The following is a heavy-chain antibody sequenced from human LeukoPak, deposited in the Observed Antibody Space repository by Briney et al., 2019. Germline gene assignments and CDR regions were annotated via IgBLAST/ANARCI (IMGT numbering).Heavy chain of an antibody. CDR3: AREGGPYRPLDY. CDR1: GGSITQTNY. CDR2: VNLQGST. V-gene: IGHV4-4*02. J-gene: IGHJ4*02. Sequence: SETLSLTCDVSGGSITQTNYWAWVRHPPGKGLEWIGEVNLQGSTNYNPSLMRRVAISVDTSANHVSLQLTSVTAADTAVYYCAREGGPYRPLDYSGQGTLVTVSS.